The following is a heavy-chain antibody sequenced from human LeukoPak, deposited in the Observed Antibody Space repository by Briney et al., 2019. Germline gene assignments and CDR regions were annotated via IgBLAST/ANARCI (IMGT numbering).Heavy chain of an antibody. J-gene: IGHJ2*01. CDR3: ARAVAGGRYFDL. V-gene: IGHV6-1*01. Sequence: SQTLSLTCAISGDIVSNNSAAWTWVRQSPSRGLEWLGRTYFMSEWSNTYAPSMTSRITINADTSKNQFSLQLNSVTPEDTAVYFCARAVAGGRYFDLWGRGTLVTVSS. D-gene: IGHD4-23*01. CDR2: TYFMSEWSN. CDR1: GDIVSNNSAA.